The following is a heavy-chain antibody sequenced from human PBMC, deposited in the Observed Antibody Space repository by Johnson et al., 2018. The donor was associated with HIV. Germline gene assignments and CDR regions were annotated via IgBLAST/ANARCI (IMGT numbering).Heavy chain of an antibody. CDR1: GFTFSDYY. J-gene: IGHJ3*02. CDR2: ISGSGTTI. D-gene: IGHD1-7*01. Sequence: VQLEESGGGLIQPGGSLRLSCAASGFTFSDYYMSWIRQAPGKGLEWVSYISGSGTTIYYADSVKGRFTISRDNAKNSLYLQMNSLRAEDTAVYYCAREGRSENYYNAFDIWGQGTMVTVSS. CDR3: AREGRSENYYNAFDI. V-gene: IGHV3-11*04.